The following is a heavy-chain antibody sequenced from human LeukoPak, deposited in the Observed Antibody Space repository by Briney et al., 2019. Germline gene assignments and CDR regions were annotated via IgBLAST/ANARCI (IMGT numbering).Heavy chain of an antibody. CDR1: GGSFSGYY. V-gene: IGHV4-34*01. D-gene: IGHD2-15*01. CDR3: ARGSSGLYCSGGSCYRLSAYSDY. Sequence: SETLSLTCAVYGGSFSGYYWSWIRQPPGKGLEWIGEINHSGSTNYNPSLKSRVTISVDTSKNQFTLKLSSVTAADTAVYYCARGSSGLYCSGGSCYRLSAYSDYWGQGTLVTVSS. J-gene: IGHJ4*02. CDR2: INHSGST.